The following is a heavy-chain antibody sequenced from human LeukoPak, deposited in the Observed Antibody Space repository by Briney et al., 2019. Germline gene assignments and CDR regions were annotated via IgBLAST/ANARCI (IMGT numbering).Heavy chain of an antibody. J-gene: IGHJ5*02. Sequence: GGSLRLPCAASGFTVSSNYMSWVRQAPGKGLEWVSSISSSSSYIYYADSVKGRFTISRDNAKSSLYLQMNSLRAEDTAVYYCARGTSCGFDPWGQGTLVTVSS. CDR1: GFTVSSNY. V-gene: IGHV3-21*01. D-gene: IGHD2-2*01. CDR2: ISSSSSYI. CDR3: ARGTSCGFDP.